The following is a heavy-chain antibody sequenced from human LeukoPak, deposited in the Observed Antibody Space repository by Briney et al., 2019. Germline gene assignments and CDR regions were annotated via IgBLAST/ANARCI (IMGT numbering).Heavy chain of an antibody. D-gene: IGHD2-2*02. CDR3: AREIVVVPAAILRWE. CDR1: GYSFTSYY. J-gene: IGHJ4*02. Sequence: ASVKVPCKASGYSFTSYYMHWVRQAPGQGLECMGIINPSGGSTSYAQKFQGRVTMTRDTSTSTVYMELSSLRSEDTAVYYCAREIVVVPAAILRWEWGQGTLVTVSS. CDR2: INPSGGST. V-gene: IGHV1-46*01.